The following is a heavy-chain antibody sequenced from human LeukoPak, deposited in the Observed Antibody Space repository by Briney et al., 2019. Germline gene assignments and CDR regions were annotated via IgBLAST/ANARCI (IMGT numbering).Heavy chain of an antibody. CDR2: IIPIFGTA. V-gene: IGHV1-69*05. CDR3: AGYVVVPAAIQPFDY. J-gene: IGHJ4*02. Sequence: ASVKVSCKASGGTFSSYAISWVRQAPGQGLEWMGGIIPIFGTANYAQKFQGRVTITTDESTSTAYMELSSLRSEDTAVYYCAGYVVVPAAIQPFDYWGQGTLVTVSS. D-gene: IGHD2-2*02. CDR1: GGTFSSYA.